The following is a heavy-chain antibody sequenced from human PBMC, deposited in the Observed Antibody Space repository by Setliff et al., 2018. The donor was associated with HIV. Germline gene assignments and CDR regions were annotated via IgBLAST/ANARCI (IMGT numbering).Heavy chain of an antibody. Sequence: SETLSLTCNVSGFSFRNSFYNWGWIRQPPGKGLEWIGTIYYSGTTYYNPSPKSRVTMSIDTSQNQFSLKLTSVTATDTAVYYCASRPYSYDYSGRVFDFWGQGALVTVSS. J-gene: IGHJ4*02. CDR1: GFSFRNSFYN. CDR3: ASRPYSYDYSGRVFDF. D-gene: IGHD3-22*01. V-gene: IGHV4-39*01. CDR2: IYYSGTT.